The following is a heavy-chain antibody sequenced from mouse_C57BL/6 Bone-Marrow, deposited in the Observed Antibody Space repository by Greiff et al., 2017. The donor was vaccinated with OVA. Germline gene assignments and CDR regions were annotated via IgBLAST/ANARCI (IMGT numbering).Heavy chain of an antibody. CDR3: ARDYGSSYRYFDV. CDR1: GYSFTGYF. D-gene: IGHD1-1*01. V-gene: IGHV1-20*01. J-gene: IGHJ1*03. CDR2: INPYNGDT. Sequence: EVHLVESGPELVKPGDSVKISCKASGYSFTGYFMNWVMQSHGKSLEWIGRINPYNGDTFYNQKFKGKATLTVDKSSSTAHMELRSLTSEDSAVYYCARDYGSSYRYFDVWGTGTTVTVSS.